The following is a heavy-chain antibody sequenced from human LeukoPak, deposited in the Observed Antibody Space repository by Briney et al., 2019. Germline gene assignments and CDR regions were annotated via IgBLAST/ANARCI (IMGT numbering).Heavy chain of an antibody. CDR1: GFTFSSYA. V-gene: IGHV3-30-3*01. D-gene: IGHD3-16*02. CDR3: ARSIDILGSLDY. J-gene: IGHJ4*02. CDR2: ISYDGSNK. Sequence: PGGSLRLSCAASGFTFSSYAMHWVRQAPGKGLEWVAVISYDGSNKYYADSVKGRFTISRDNSKNTLYLQMNSLRAEDTAVYYCARSIDILGSLDYWGQGTLVTVSS.